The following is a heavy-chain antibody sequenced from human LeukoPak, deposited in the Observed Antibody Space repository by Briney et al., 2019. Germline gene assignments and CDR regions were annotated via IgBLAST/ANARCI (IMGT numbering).Heavy chain of an antibody. D-gene: IGHD1-7*01. CDR3: AKGAGTTFRFRTYSYFYHMDV. J-gene: IGHJ6*03. CDR2: ISGSDDNT. Sequence: PGGSLRLSCAASGFTFSTYAMSWVRQAPGKGLEWVSSISGSDDNTYYADSVKGRFTISRDNSKNTLYLQMNSLRAEDTAVYYCAKGAGTTFRFRTYSYFYHMDVWSKGTTVTVSS. V-gene: IGHV3-23*01. CDR1: GFTFSTYA.